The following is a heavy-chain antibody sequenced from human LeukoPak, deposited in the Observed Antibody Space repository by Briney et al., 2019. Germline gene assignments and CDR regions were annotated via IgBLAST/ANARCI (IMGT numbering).Heavy chain of an antibody. CDR1: GFSLNTDL. CDR3: ARGANWGSNAFVI. J-gene: IGHJ3*02. V-gene: IGHV3-74*01. Sequence: GGSLRLSCAASGFSLNTDLMHWVRQAPGKGLVWVSRLSGDGRITSYADSGKGRFTISRDNAKNTLYLQMNSLRAEDTAVYYCARGANWGSNAFVIWGQGTMVTVSS. CDR2: LSGDGRIT. D-gene: IGHD7-27*01.